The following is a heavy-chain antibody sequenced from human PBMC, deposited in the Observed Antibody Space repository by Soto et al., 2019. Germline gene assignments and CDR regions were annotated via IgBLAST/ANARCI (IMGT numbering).Heavy chain of an antibody. CDR2: ISHDGSNK. V-gene: IGHV3-30*18. CDR3: AKDPGDYYVLKYMDG. CDR1: GFVFSIYG. D-gene: IGHD4-17*01. Sequence: QVQLVESGGGVVQPGRSLRLSCAASGFVFSIYGMHWVRQAPGKGLEWVAVISHDGSNKNYAESVKGRFSISRDNSKNTLYLQMNSLTAEDTAVYSCAKDPGDYYVLKYMDGWGKGTTVTVSS. J-gene: IGHJ6*03.